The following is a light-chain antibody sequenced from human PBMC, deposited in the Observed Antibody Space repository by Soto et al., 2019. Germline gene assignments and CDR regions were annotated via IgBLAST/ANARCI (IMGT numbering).Light chain of an antibody. J-gene: IGKJ5*01. Sequence: DIQITQSPSSLSASVGDRVTITCRSSQTIINYLNWYQQKPGKAPKVLICAASSLQSGVPSRFSGSGSGTDFTLTISSLQPEDFATYYCQQSYSTPRTFGQGTRLEIK. CDR2: AAS. V-gene: IGKV1-39*01. CDR1: QTIINY. CDR3: QQSYSTPRT.